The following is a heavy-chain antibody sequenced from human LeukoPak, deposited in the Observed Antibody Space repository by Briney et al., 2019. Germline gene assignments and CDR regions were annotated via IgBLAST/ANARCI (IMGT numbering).Heavy chain of an antibody. D-gene: IGHD6-13*01. V-gene: IGHV3-30*04. CDR3: AKDEAAAGPDYFDY. Sequence: PGGSLRLSCAASGFTFSSYAMHWVRQAPGKGLEWVAVISYDGSNKYYADSVKGRFTISRDNSKNTLYLQMNSLRAEDTAVYYCAKDEAAAGPDYFDYWGQGTLVTVSS. CDR2: ISYDGSNK. J-gene: IGHJ4*02. CDR1: GFTFSSYA.